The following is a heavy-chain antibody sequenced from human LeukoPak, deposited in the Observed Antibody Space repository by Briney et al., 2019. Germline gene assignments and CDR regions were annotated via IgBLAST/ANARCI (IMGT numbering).Heavy chain of an antibody. CDR1: GYSLSSAYY. Sequence: PSETLSLTCTVSGYSLSSAYYWGWIRQPPGKGLEWIGIIYHSGSTYYNPSLKSRVTISVDTSKNQFSLKLSSVTAADTAVYYCARDGNALWGQGTLVTVSS. D-gene: IGHD1-1*01. CDR3: ARDGNAL. V-gene: IGHV4-38-2*02. J-gene: IGHJ4*02. CDR2: IYHSGST.